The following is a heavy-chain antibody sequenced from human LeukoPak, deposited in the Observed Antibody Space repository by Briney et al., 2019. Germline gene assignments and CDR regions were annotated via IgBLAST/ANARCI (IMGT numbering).Heavy chain of an antibody. Sequence: GGSLRLSCAASGFTFDDFAMHWVRQVPGKGLEWVSGIGWNSGTIVYADSVKGRFTISRDNAKNSLYLQMNSLRPEDTAFYYCAKDMGAYGDYYPRFDFWGRGILVTVSS. D-gene: IGHD4-17*01. CDR3: AKDMGAYGDYYPRFDF. V-gene: IGHV3-9*01. J-gene: IGHJ4*02. CDR1: GFTFDDFA. CDR2: IGWNSGTI.